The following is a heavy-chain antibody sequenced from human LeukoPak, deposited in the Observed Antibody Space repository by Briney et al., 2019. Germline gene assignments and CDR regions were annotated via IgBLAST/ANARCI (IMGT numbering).Heavy chain of an antibody. Sequence: ASVKVSCKASGYTFTSYAMNWVRQAPGQGLEWMGWISAYNGNTNYAQKLQGRVTMTTDTSTSTAYMELRSLRSDDTAVYYCARDGSGYYYELYFQHWGQGTLVTVSS. D-gene: IGHD3-22*01. CDR3: ARDGSGYYYELYFQH. V-gene: IGHV1-18*01. CDR2: ISAYNGNT. CDR1: GYTFTSYA. J-gene: IGHJ1*01.